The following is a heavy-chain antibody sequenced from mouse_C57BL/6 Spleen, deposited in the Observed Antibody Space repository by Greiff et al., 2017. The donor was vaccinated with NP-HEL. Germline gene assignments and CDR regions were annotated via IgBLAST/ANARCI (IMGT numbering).Heavy chain of an antibody. CDR2: IYPGSGNT. J-gene: IGHJ2*01. Sequence: QVQLKESGAELVRPGASVKLSCKASGYTFTDYYINWVKQRPGQGLEWIARIYPGSGNTYYNEKFKGKATLTAEKSSSTAYMQLSSLTSEDSAVYFCARSNAFDYWGQGTTLTVSS. V-gene: IGHV1-76*01. CDR3: ARSNAFDY. D-gene: IGHD2-5*01. CDR1: GYTFTDYY.